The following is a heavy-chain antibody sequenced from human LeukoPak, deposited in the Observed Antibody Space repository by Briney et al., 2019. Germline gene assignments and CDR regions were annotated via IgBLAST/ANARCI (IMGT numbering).Heavy chain of an antibody. D-gene: IGHD1-26*01. CDR3: ARGGGSYQYFDF. CDR1: GFTFSDYA. J-gene: IGHJ4*02. CDR2: ISSSSSSYI. Sequence: GGSLRLSCAVSGFTFSDYAMSWVRQAPGKGLEWVSSISSSSSSYIYYADSVKGRFTISRDNARNSLYLQMNSLRAEDTAVYYCARGGGSYQYFDFWGQGTLVTVSS. V-gene: IGHV3-21*01.